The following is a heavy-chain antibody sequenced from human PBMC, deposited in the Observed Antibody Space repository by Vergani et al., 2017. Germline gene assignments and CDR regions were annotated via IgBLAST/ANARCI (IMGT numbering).Heavy chain of an antibody. V-gene: IGHV4-39*01. CDR1: GASISNSLYS. CDR3: ARWAGHISGDAFDF. Sequence: QLHLQESGPGLVKPSETLSLTCIVSGASISNSLYSWGWIRQPPGKGLEWIGSFYSRGNTFFNPSLKSRASISLDISKNLFSLNLTSLTAADTAFYFCARWAGHISGDAFDFWCQGTMVTVAS. D-gene: IGHD1-26*01. CDR2: FYSRGNT. J-gene: IGHJ3*01.